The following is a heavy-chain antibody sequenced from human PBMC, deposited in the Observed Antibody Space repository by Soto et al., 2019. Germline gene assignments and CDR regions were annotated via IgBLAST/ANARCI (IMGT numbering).Heavy chain of an antibody. D-gene: IGHD3-9*01. CDR2: IKKDGSEK. J-gene: IGHJ3*02. V-gene: IGHV3-7*01. Sequence: PGGALILSCAASGFTFSSYWMSWVRQAPGKGLEWVANIKKDGSEKYYVDSVKGRFTISRDNAKNSLYLQMNSLRAEDTAVYYCTRVLSLVDWLLLGWRIDIWGQGTMVTVSS. CDR3: TRVLSLVDWLLLGWRIDI. CDR1: GFTFSSYW.